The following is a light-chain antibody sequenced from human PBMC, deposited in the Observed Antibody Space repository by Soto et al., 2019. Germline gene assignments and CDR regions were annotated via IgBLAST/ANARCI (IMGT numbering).Light chain of an antibody. Sequence: QSALTQPATVSGSPGQSIPISCTGTSGDVGTYDLVSWYQHHPGAAPKLMIYEATRRPSGISNRFSGSKSGNTASLTISGLQAEDEAAYYCCSFAGSNSWVFGGGTKVTVL. CDR3: CSFAGSNSWV. V-gene: IGLV2-23*01. CDR2: EAT. CDR1: SGDVGTYDL. J-gene: IGLJ3*02.